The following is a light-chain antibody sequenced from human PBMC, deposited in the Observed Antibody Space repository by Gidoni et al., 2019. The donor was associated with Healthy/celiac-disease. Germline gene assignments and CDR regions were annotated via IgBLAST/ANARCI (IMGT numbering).Light chain of an antibody. V-gene: IGKV3-15*01. CDR1: QSVSSN. J-gene: IGKJ1*01. CDR3: QQYYNWPPWT. Sequence: EIVMTQFPATLSVSPGERATLPCRASQSVSSNLAWYQQKPGQAPRLLIYGASTRATGIPARFSGSGSGTEFTLTISSLQSEDFAVYYCQQYYNWPPWTFGQGTKVEIK. CDR2: GAS.